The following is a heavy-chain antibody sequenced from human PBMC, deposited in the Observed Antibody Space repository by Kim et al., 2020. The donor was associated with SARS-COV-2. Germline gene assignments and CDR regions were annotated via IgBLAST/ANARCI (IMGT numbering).Heavy chain of an antibody. Sequence: GGSLRLSCAASGFTFSSYAMHWVRQAPGKGLEWVAVISYDGSNKYYADSVKGRFTISRDNSKNTLYLQMNSLRAEDTAVYYCARDLKWLVPLKNFDYWGQGTLVTVSS. J-gene: IGHJ4*02. CDR3: ARDLKWLVPLKNFDY. V-gene: IGHV3-30-3*01. CDR2: ISYDGSNK. D-gene: IGHD6-19*01. CDR1: GFTFSSYA.